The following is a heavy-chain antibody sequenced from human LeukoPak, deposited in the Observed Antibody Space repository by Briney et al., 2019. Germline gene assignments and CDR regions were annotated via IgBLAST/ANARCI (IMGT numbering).Heavy chain of an antibody. V-gene: IGHV3-23*01. CDR3: AKDLSRIAAA. D-gene: IGHD6-6*01. CDR2: ISGSAGST. J-gene: IGHJ3*01. Sequence: PGGSLRLSCAASGFTFSSYAMSWVRQAPGKGLEWVSGISGSAGSTYYADSVKGRFTISRDNSKNTLYLQMNSMRVEDTAVYYCAKDLSRIAAAWGQGTMVTVSS. CDR1: GFTFSSYA.